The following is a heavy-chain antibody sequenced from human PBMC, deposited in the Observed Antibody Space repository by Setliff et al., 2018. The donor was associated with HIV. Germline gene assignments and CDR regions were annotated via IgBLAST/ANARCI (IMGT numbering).Heavy chain of an antibody. CDR2: INPYSGGT. CDR3: ARDWRVTVLVPSAYVSDAFDV. CDR1: GYTFSDYY. Sequence: GASVKVSCKASGYTFSDYYMHWVRQAPGQGLEWIGWINPYSGGTNYERKFQGRVTMTRDTSISTAYMELSRLRSDDTAVYYCARDWRVTVLVPSAYVSDAFDVWGQGTVVTVSS. J-gene: IGHJ3*01. D-gene: IGHD2-2*01. V-gene: IGHV1-2*02.